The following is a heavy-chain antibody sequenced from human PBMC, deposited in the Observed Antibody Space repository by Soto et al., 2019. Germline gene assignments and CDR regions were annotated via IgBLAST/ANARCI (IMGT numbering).Heavy chain of an antibody. V-gene: IGHV4-34*01. CDR3: ASFWPPRRPGIYYYYYYGMDV. CDR1: GGSFSGYY. CDR2: INHSGST. Sequence: ASETLSLTCAVYGGSFSGYYWSWIRQPPGKGLEWIGEINHSGSTNYNPSLKSRVTISVDTSKNQFSLKLSSVTAADTAVYYCASFWPPRRPGIYYYYYYGMDVWGQVTTVTVSS. D-gene: IGHD3-3*01. J-gene: IGHJ6*02.